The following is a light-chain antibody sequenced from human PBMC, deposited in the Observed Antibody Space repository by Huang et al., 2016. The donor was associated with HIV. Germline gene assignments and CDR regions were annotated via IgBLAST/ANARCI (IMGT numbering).Light chain of an antibody. CDR1: QIVSSD. CDR2: GAS. J-gene: IGKJ2*01. V-gene: IGKV3-20*01. CDR3: QQSDTSPQT. Sequence: EIVLTQSPGTLSLSPGERATLSCRASQIVSSDVAWYQQKPGHAPRLLIYGASTRATGIPDRCSGSVSGTDFTLTISRLEPEDFAVYYCQQSDTSPQTFGQGTKLEIK.